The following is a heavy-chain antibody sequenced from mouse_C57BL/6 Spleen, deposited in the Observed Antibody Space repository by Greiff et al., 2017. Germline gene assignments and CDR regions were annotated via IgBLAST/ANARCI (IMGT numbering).Heavy chain of an antibody. Sequence: DVHLVESGGGLVKPGGSLKLSCAASGFTFSDYGMHWVRQAPEKGLEWVAYISSGSSTIYYADTVKGRFTISRDNAKNTLFLQMTSLRSEDTALYYCAREFITTVVDNYYAMDYWGQGTSVTVSS. CDR1: GFTFSDYG. D-gene: IGHD1-1*01. J-gene: IGHJ4*01. CDR2: ISSGSSTI. V-gene: IGHV5-17*01. CDR3: AREFITTVVDNYYAMDY.